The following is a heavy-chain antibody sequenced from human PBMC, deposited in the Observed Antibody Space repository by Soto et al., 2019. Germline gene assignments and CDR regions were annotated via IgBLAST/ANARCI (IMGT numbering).Heavy chain of an antibody. V-gene: IGHV1-69*13. CDR1: GGTFSSYA. D-gene: IGHD3-16*02. J-gene: IGHJ4*02. Sequence: SGKVSCKASGGTFSSYAISWVRQAPGQGLEWMGGIIPIFGTANYAQKFQGRVTITADESTSTAYMELSSLRSEDTAVYYCARDRDYVWGSYRYTGVYWGQGTLVTVSS. CDR2: IIPIFGTA. CDR3: ARDRDYVWGSYRYTGVY.